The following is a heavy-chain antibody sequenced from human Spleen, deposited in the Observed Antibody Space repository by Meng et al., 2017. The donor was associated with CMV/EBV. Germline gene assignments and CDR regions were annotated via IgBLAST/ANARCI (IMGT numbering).Heavy chain of an antibody. CDR3: ARVGWELLVGDY. CDR1: GYTFTGYY. V-gene: IGHV1-2*02. Sequence: ASVKVSCKASGYTFTGYYMHWVRQAPGQGLEWMGWINPNSGGTNYAQKFQGRVTMTRDTSISTGYMELSRLRYDDTAVYYCARVGWELLVGDYWGQGTLVTVSS. J-gene: IGHJ4*02. CDR2: INPNSGGT. D-gene: IGHD1-26*01.